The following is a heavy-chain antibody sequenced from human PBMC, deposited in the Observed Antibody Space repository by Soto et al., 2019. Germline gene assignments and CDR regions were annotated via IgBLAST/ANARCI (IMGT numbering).Heavy chain of an antibody. CDR2: IGTAGDT. V-gene: IGHV3-13*01. J-gene: IGHJ6*02. Sequence: GGSLRLSCAASGFTFSSYDMHWVRPATGKGLEWVSAIGTAGDTYYSGSVKGRFTVSRENVKNSLYLQMNSLRAGDTAVYYCARGGDCSKTSCYWARLYYGLDVWGQGTTVTVS. D-gene: IGHD2-2*01. CDR1: GFTFSSYD. CDR3: ARGGDCSKTSCYWARLYYGLDV.